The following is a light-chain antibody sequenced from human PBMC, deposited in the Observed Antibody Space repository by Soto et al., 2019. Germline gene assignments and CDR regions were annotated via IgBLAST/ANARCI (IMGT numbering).Light chain of an antibody. V-gene: IGLV1-44*01. J-gene: IGLJ2*01. Sequence: QSVLIQPPSASGTPGQRVSISCSGSSSNIGSNTVNWYQQLPGTAPKLLIYNNNQRPSGVPDRFSGSKSGTSASLAISGLQSEDEAHYYCSTWDDSLNGHVVFGGGTKLTVL. CDR1: SSNIGSNT. CDR2: NNN. CDR3: STWDDSLNGHVV.